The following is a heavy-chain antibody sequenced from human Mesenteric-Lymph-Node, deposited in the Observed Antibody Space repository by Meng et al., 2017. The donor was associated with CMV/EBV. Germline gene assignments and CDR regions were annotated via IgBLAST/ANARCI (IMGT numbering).Heavy chain of an antibody. D-gene: IGHD6-19*01. Sequence: FQVSGYSFTTYWIGWVRQMPGKGLEWMGIIYPGDSDTRYSPSFQGQVTISADKSISTAYLQWSSLKASDTAMYYCARGSSSGWFSDYWGQGTLVTVSS. CDR3: ARGSSSGWFSDY. V-gene: IGHV5-51*01. J-gene: IGHJ4*02. CDR2: IYPGDSDT. CDR1: GYSFTTYW.